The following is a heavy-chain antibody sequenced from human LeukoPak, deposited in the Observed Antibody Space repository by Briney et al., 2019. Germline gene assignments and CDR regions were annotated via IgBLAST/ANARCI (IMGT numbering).Heavy chain of an antibody. CDR3: ARDSLRAWYYYDSSGYYYGNVANWFDP. CDR2: ISACNGNT. D-gene: IGHD3-22*01. V-gene: IGHV1-18*01. CDR1: GYTLRSYG. J-gene: IGHJ5*02. Sequence: ASVKVSCKASGYTLRSYGITWVRQAPGQGLEWMGWISACNGNTKYPQKLQGRVTMTTDTSTSTAYMELRSLRSDDTAVYYCARDSLRAWYYYDSSGYYYGNVANWFDPWGQGTLVTVSS.